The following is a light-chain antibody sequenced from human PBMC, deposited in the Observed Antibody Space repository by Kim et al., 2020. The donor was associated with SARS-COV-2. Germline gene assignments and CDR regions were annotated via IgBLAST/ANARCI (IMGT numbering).Light chain of an antibody. J-gene: IGLJ3*02. CDR2: SNN. CDR3: AAWDDSLNGNWV. V-gene: IGLV1-44*01. CDR1: SSNIGSNI. Sequence: QSVLTQPPSASGTPGQRVTISCSGSSSNIGSNIVNWYQQLPGTAPKLLIYSNNQRPSGVPDRFSGSKSGTSASLAISGLQSEDEADYYCAAWDDSLNGNWVFGGGTQLTVL.